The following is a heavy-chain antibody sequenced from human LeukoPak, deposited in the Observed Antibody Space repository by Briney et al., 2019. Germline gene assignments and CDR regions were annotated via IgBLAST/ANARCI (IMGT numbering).Heavy chain of an antibody. CDR1: GGSISSGGYY. V-gene: IGHV4-31*03. CDR2: IYYSGST. J-gene: IGHJ4*02. CDR3: ARVGYSGSYYFDY. D-gene: IGHD1-26*01. Sequence: SQTLSLTCTVSGGSISSGGYYWSWIRQHPGTGLEWIGYIYYSGSTYYNPSLKSRVTISVDTSKNQFSLKLSSVTAADTAVYYCARVGYSGSYYFDYWGQGTLVTVSS.